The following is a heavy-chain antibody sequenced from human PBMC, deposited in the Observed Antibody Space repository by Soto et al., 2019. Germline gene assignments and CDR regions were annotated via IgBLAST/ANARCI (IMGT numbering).Heavy chain of an antibody. J-gene: IGHJ5*01. CDR2: IHHSGSA. Sequence: SETLSLTCSVSGGSISNGEFYWSWIRQPPGKGLEWIGYIHHSGSAYYKSSLKSRVTISVDTSKNQFSLKLTSVTAADTAVYFCARDASGHYGANLFDSWGQGTLVTVSS. D-gene: IGHD4-17*01. CDR3: ARDASGHYGANLFDS. CDR1: GGSISNGEFY. V-gene: IGHV4-30-4*01.